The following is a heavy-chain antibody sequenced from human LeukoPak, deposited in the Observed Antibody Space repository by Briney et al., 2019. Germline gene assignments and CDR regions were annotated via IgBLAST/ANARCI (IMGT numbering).Heavy chain of an antibody. D-gene: IGHD2-15*01. V-gene: IGHV4-59*08. CDR3: ARHAYCSGGSCYARGWFDP. CDR2: IYYSGST. CDR1: GGSISSYY. J-gene: IGHJ5*02. Sequence: TSETLSLTCTVSGGSISSYYWSWIRQPPGKGLEWIGYIYYSGSTNYNPSLKSRVTISADTSKNQFSLKLSSVTAADTAVYYCARHAYCSGGSCYARGWFDPWGQGTLVTVSS.